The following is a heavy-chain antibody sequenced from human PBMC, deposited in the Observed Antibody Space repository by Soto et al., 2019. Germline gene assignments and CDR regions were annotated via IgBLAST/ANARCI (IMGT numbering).Heavy chain of an antibody. D-gene: IGHD4-17*01. CDR2: INAGNGNT. CDR3: ARDWDTDYGDPTKDY. J-gene: IGHJ4*02. Sequence: ASLKVSCKASGYTFTSYAMHWVRQAPGQRLEWMGWINAGNGNTKYSQKFQGRVTITRDTSASTAYMELSSLRSEDTAVYYCARDWDTDYGDPTKDYWGQGTLVTVS. CDR1: GYTFTSYA. V-gene: IGHV1-3*01.